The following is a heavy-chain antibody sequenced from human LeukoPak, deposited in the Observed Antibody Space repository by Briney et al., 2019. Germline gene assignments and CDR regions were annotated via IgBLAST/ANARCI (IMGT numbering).Heavy chain of an antibody. CDR1: GPSVGSTD. CDR3: ARDRGSNWYGTFDY. CDR2: ISSSGSTK. D-gene: IGHD6-13*01. V-gene: IGHV3-48*02. Sequence: CLSPSRAAAGPSVGSTDTDCVSQEPGEGLEWDSDISSSGSTKYYADSLRGRFTISRDNAKNSLYLQMSSLRDEDTAVYFCARDRGSNWYGTFDYWGQGTLVAVSS. J-gene: IGHJ4*02.